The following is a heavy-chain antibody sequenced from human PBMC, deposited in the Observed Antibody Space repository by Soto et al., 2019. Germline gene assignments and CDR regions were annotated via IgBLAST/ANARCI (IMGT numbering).Heavy chain of an antibody. D-gene: IGHD3-10*01. CDR2: IYHSGST. V-gene: IGHV4-30-2*01. CDR1: GVSINSNYS. Sequence: SETLSLTCAVSGVSINSNYSWSWIRQPPGKGLEWIGYIYHSGSTYYNPSLKSRVTISVDRSKNQFSLKLSSVTAADTAVYYCARENNVLPGGYFDYWGQGTLVTVSS. CDR3: ARENNVLPGGYFDY. J-gene: IGHJ4*02.